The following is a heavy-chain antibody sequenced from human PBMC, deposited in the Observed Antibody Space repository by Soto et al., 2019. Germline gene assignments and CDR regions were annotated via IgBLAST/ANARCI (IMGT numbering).Heavy chain of an antibody. Sequence: QVQLVESGGGVVQPGRSLRLSCAASGFTFSSYGMHWVRQAPGKGLEWVAVIRYDGSNKYYADSVKGRFTISRDNSKNTLYLQMNSLRAEDTAVYYCARADSGWYLYWGQGTLVTVAS. D-gene: IGHD6-19*01. J-gene: IGHJ4*02. CDR3: ARADSGWYLY. CDR2: IRYDGSNK. V-gene: IGHV3-33*01. CDR1: GFTFSSYG.